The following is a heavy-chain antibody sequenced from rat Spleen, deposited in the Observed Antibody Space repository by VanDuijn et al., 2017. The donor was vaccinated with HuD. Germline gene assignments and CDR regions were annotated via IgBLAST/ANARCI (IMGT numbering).Heavy chain of an antibody. CDR1: GFTFSHYW. CDR3: TTVVQGHGFAY. CDR2: ISYDGSTT. D-gene: IGHD1-1*01. Sequence: EVHLVETGGGLVQPGRSLKLSCVASGFTFSHYWMYWVRQAPTKGLEWVASISYDGSTTYYRDSVKGRFTISRDNAKSTLYLQMDSLRSEDTATYYCTTVVQGHGFAYWGQGTLVTVSS. V-gene: IGHV5-20*01. J-gene: IGHJ3*01.